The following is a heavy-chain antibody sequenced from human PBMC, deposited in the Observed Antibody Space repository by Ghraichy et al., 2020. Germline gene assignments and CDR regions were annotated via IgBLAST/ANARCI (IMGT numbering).Heavy chain of an antibody. D-gene: IGHD2/OR15-2a*01. V-gene: IGHV3-15*01. CDR1: GFTFKNAW. CDR3: TCAFFQGYYNYYYM. CDR2: IKDKFYGEAA. J-gene: IGHJ6*03. Sequence: GESLNISCVGSGFTFKNAWMSWVRQAPGKGLEWVARIKDKFYGEAADYAAPVKGRFTISRDDSANTATLQMNSLKDDDSAVYFCTCAFFQGYYNYYYM.